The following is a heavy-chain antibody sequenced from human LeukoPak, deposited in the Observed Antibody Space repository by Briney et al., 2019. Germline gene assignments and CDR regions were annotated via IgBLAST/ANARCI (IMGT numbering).Heavy chain of an antibody. V-gene: IGHV1-2*02. CDR2: INPKNAGT. D-gene: IGHD6-13*01. CDR3: ARTLYIAAAPGGFDY. CDR1: GYTFTGHY. J-gene: IGHJ4*02. Sequence: ASVKVSCKASGYTFTGHYIHWVRQAPGQGLEWMGWINPKNAGTNYAQKFQGRVTMTRDTSTGTVYMELSRLRSDDSAVYYCARTLYIAAAPGGFDYWGQGTLVAVSS.